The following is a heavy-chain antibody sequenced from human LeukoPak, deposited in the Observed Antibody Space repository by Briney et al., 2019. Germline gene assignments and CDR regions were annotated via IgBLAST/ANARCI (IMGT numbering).Heavy chain of an antibody. V-gene: IGHV4-4*09. D-gene: IGHD6-13*01. J-gene: IGHJ6*03. Sequence: SETLSLTCTVSGVSISSYYWSWLRQPPGKGLEWIGYIYTSGSTNYNPSLKSRVTISVDTSKNQFSLKLSSVTAADTAVYYCARGIASHSYYMDVWGKGTTVTVSS. CDR2: IYTSGST. CDR1: GVSISSYY. CDR3: ARGIASHSYYMDV.